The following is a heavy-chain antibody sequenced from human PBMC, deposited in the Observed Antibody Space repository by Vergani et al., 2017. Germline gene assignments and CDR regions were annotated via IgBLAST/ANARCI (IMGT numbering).Heavy chain of an antibody. CDR3: TSTRNDDYYYMDV. CDR1: GFTFSGSA. J-gene: IGHJ6*03. Sequence: EVQLVESGGGLVQPGGSLKLSGAASGFTFSGSAMHWVRQASGKGLEWVGRIRSKANSYATAYAAWVKGRLTISRDDSKNTAYLQMNSLKTEDTAEYYCTSTRNDDYYYMDVWGKGTTVTVSS. CDR2: IRSKANSYAT. D-gene: IGHD1-1*01. V-gene: IGHV3-73*02.